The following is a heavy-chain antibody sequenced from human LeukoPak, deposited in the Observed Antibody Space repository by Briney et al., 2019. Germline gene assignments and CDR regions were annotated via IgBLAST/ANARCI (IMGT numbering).Heavy chain of an antibody. CDR2: IYPGDSDT. V-gene: IGHV5-51*01. D-gene: IGHD6-13*01. J-gene: IGHJ5*02. CDR1: GYSFTSYW. Sequence: GESLKISCKGSGYSFTSYWIGWVRQMPGKGLEWMGIIYPGDSDTRYSPSFQGQVTISADKSISTAYLQWSSLKASDTAMYYCARGGPLPRIAAAGSGFDTWGQGTLVTVSS. CDR3: ARGGPLPRIAAAGSGFDT.